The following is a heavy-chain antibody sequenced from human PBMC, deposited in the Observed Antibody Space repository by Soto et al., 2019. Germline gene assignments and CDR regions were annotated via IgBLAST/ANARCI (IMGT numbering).Heavy chain of an antibody. CDR1: GFTFTSSA. V-gene: IGHV1-58*01. D-gene: IGHD3-22*01. J-gene: IGHJ4*02. CDR2: IVVGSGNT. Sequence: SVKVSCKASGFTFTSSAVQWVRQARGQRLEWTGWIVVGSGNTNYAQKFQERVTITKDMSASTAYMELSSLRSEDTAVYYCAAYYYDSSGSSEDYYFDYWGQGTLVTVSS. CDR3: AAYYYDSSGSSEDYYFDY.